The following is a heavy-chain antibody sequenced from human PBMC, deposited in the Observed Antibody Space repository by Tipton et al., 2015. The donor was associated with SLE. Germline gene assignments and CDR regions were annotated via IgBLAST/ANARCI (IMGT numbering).Heavy chain of an antibody. CDR1: GGSISSYY. CDR2: IYYSGST. J-gene: IGHJ6*02. D-gene: IGHD3-10*01. CDR3: ARDAGGGTDV. V-gene: IGHV4-59*01. Sequence: TLSLTCTVSGGSISSYYWSWIRQPPGKGLEWIGYIYYSGSTNYNPSLKSRVTISVDTSKNQFSLKLSSVTAADTAVYYCARDAGGGTDVWGQGTTVTVSS.